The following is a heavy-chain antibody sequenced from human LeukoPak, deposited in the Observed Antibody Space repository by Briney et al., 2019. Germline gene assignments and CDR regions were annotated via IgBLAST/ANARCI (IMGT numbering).Heavy chain of an antibody. J-gene: IGHJ6*03. CDR2: IIPIFGTA. CDR1: GGTFSSYA. Sequence: SVKVSCKASGGTFSSYAISWVRQAPGQGLEWMGGIIPIFGTANYAQKFQGRVTITADESTSTAYMELSSLRSEDTAVYYCARSLIGEYQLPQADYYYYYYMDVWGKGTTVTISS. V-gene: IGHV1-69*13. D-gene: IGHD2-2*01. CDR3: ARSLIGEYQLPQADYYYYYYMDV.